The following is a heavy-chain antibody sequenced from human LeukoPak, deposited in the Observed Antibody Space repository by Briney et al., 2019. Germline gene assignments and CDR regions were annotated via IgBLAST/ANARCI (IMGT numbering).Heavy chain of an antibody. Sequence: PSETLSLTCAVYGGSFSGYYWSWIRQPAGKGLEWIGRIYTSGSTNYNPSLESRVTISVDTSTNQFSLKLSSVTAADTAVYYCARLKIDYGDYYFDYWGQGTLVTVSS. J-gene: IGHJ4*02. CDR1: GGSFSGYY. D-gene: IGHD4-17*01. CDR2: IYTSGST. CDR3: ARLKIDYGDYYFDY. V-gene: IGHV4-59*10.